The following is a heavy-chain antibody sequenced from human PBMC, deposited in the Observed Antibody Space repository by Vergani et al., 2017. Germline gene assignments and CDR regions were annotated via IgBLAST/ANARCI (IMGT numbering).Heavy chain of an antibody. CDR1: GGTFSSYA. CDR2: IIPIFGTA. J-gene: IGHJ6*02. D-gene: IGHD2-2*01. CDR3: ARGGPRIVVVPAAMVHYYYYYGMDV. V-gene: IGHV1-69*12. Sequence: QVQLVQSGAEVKKPVSSVKVSCKASGGTFSSYAISWVRQAPGQGLEWMGGIIPIFGTANYAQKFQGRVTITADESTSTAYMELSSLRSEDTAVYYCARGGPRIVVVPAAMVHYYYYYGMDVWGQXP.